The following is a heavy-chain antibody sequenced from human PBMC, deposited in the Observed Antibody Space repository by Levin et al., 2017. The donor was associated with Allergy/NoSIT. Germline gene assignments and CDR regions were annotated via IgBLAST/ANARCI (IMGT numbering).Heavy chain of an antibody. Sequence: QPGGSLRLSCAASGVTFSSYGMHWVRQAPGKGLEWVAVISNDGSKKYYADSVKGRFTISRDNSKNTLYLQMNSLRAEDTAVYYCAKDRYYGSGSYYHGVEDWGQGTLVTVSS. V-gene: IGHV3-30*18. J-gene: IGHJ4*02. CDR3: AKDRYYGSGSYYHGVED. CDR1: GVTFSSYG. D-gene: IGHD3-10*01. CDR2: ISNDGSKK.